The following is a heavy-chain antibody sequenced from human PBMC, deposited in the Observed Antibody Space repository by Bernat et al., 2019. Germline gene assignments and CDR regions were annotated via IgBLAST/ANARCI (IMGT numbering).Heavy chain of an antibody. CDR2: INAGNGNT. Sequence: QVNRVQHGAAAKNRAASMQVSCKASGYTFTSYAMHWVRQAPGQRLEWMGWINAGNGNTKYSQKFQGRVTITRDTSASTAYMELSSLRSEDTAVYYCARARSYCSGGSCYVFGWFDPWGQGILVT. CDR3: ARARSYCSGGSCYVFGWFDP. CDR1: GYTFTSYA. D-gene: IGHD2-15*01. J-gene: IGHJ5*02. V-gene: IGHV1-3*01.